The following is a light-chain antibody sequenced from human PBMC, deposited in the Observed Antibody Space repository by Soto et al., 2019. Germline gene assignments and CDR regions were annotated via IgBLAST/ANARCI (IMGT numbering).Light chain of an antibody. CDR3: QQAASFPLT. J-gene: IGKJ4*01. CDR1: QGVGSS. CDR2: ASS. Sequence: DIQMTQSPSSVSASVGDRVTITCRASQGVGSSLAWYQQKPGKAPKLLIYASSTLQSGVPARFSGSGSGTDFTLIISSLQPEDFATYYCQQAASFPLTFGGGPKVEI. V-gene: IGKV1-12*01.